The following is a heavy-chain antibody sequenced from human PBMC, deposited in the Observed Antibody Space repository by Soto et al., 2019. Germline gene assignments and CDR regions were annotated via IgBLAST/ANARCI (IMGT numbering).Heavy chain of an antibody. D-gene: IGHD3-16*01. CDR1: GVSMSDYY. CDR2: LHYSGSA. CDR3: ARSGHIFAGVI. V-gene: IGHV4-59*01. Sequence: PSETLSLTCTVSGVSMSDYYGSWIRQSPGKGLEHIGYLHYSGSANYNPSLKSRVTISMDRSKNQFSLKLTSMTAADPAIYYCARSGHIFAGVIWGQGILVTVSS. J-gene: IGHJ4*02.